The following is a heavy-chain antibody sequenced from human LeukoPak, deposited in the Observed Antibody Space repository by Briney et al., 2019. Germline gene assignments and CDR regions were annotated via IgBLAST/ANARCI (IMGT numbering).Heavy chain of an antibody. CDR2: LNEDGRIT. Sequence: PGGSLRLSCAASGFTLNSHWVHWVRQAPGKGLVWVSRLNEDGRITNYADSVKGRFTISRDNAKNTVYLQMNSLRVEDTGVYYCARSFSGYRDYWGQGTQVSVSS. CDR1: GFTLNSHW. D-gene: IGHD3-22*01. V-gene: IGHV3-74*01. CDR3: ARSFSGYRDY. J-gene: IGHJ4*02.